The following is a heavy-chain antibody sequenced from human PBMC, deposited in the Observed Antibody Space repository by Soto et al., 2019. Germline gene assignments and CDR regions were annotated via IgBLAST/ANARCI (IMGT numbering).Heavy chain of an antibody. CDR3: ARTKGQWLDYTFDI. CDR2: IYYSGST. CDR1: GGSISSYY. V-gene: IGHV4-59*01. D-gene: IGHD6-19*01. J-gene: IGHJ3*02. Sequence: QVQLQESGPGLVKPSETLSLTCTVSGGSISSYYWSWIRQPPGKGLEWIGYIYYSGSTYYNPSLKSRVTISVDTSKNQFSLKLSYVTAADTAVFYCARTKGQWLDYTFDIWGQGTMVTVSS.